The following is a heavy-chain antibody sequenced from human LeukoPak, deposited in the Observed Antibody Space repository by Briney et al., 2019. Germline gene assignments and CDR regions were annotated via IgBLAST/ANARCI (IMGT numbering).Heavy chain of an antibody. J-gene: IGHJ4*02. D-gene: IGHD6-19*01. Sequence: AGSLRLSCAASGFTLNNYWMSWVRQAPGKGLEWVANIYQDGSLKHYVDSVKGRFTVSRDNAKNSLYLQMDSLRAEDTAVYYCARVGERDYNNGWFDYWAQGTLVTVSS. CDR1: GFTLNNYW. V-gene: IGHV3-7*01. CDR2: IYQDGSLK. CDR3: ARVGERDYNNGWFDY.